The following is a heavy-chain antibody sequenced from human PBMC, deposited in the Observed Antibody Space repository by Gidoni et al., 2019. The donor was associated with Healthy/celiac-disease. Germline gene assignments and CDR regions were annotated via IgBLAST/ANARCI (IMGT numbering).Heavy chain of an antibody. CDR1: GFTFSRYA. Sequence: QVQLVESGGGVVQPGRSLRLSCAASGFTFSRYAMHWVRQAPGKGLEWVAVISYDGSNKYYADSVKGRFTISRDNSKNTLYLQMNSMRAEDTAVYYCARDREPWGYYYYGMDVWGQGTTVTVSS. D-gene: IGHD7-27*01. CDR2: ISYDGSNK. CDR3: ARDREPWGYYYYGMDV. V-gene: IGHV3-30-3*01. J-gene: IGHJ6*02.